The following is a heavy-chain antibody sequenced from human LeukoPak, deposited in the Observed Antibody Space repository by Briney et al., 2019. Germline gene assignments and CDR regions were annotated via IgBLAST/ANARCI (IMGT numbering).Heavy chain of an antibody. D-gene: IGHD3-22*01. V-gene: IGHV4-31*03. CDR1: GGSISSGGYY. CDR3: AKVFYDSSGYYGFDP. J-gene: IGHJ5*02. CDR2: IYYSEST. Sequence: SETLSLPCNVSGGSISSGGYYWRWIPQHPGKGLEWMGYIYYSESTYYNPSFKSRVTISVDTSKNKFSLKQSSVTAADTAVYYCAKVFYDSSGYYGFDPWGQGTLVTVSS.